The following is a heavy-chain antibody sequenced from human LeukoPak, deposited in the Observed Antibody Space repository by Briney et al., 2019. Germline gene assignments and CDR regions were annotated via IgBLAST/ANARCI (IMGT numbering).Heavy chain of an antibody. V-gene: IGHV3-23*01. Sequence: GGSLRLSCAASGFTFSSYALGWVRQAPGKGLDFISGISGSGGSIYYADSVKGRFTISRDNSKNTLYMQMSSLRAEDTAVYYCAKDRDGGSNTRAKGFDCWGQGTLVTVSS. D-gene: IGHD3-16*01. CDR1: GFTFSSYA. CDR3: AKDRDGGSNTRAKGFDC. CDR2: ISGSGGSI. J-gene: IGHJ4*02.